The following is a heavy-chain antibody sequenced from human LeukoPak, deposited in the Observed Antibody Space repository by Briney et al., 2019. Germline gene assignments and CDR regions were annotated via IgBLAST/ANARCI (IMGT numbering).Heavy chain of an antibody. J-gene: IGHJ4*02. V-gene: IGHV3-23*01. CDR3: ARDRYCSGD. CDR2: ITSGGSA. Sequence: TGGSLRLSCAASGFTFSTYAMSWVRQAPGKGLEWVSVITSGGSAYYADSVKGRFTISRDNSKNTLYLQMNSLGAEDTAVYYCARDRYCSGDWGQGTLVTVSS. CDR1: GFTFSTYA. D-gene: IGHD2-15*01.